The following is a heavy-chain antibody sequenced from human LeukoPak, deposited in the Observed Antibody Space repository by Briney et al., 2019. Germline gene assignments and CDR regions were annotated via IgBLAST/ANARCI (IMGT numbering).Heavy chain of an antibody. D-gene: IGHD6-13*01. CDR3: ARNLIPEQLVLNF. V-gene: IGHV1-46*01. CDR2: INPSGGST. CDR1: GYTLTSYY. Sequence: GASVKVSCKASGYTLTSYYMHWVRQAPGQGLEWMGIINPSGGSTSYAQKFQGRVAMTRDMSTSTVYMELSSLRSEDTAVYYCARNLIPEQLVLNFWGQGTMVTVSS. J-gene: IGHJ3*01.